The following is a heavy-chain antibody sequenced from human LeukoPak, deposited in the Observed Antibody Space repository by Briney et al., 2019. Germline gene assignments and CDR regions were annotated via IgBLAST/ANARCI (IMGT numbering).Heavy chain of an antibody. D-gene: IGHD1-26*01. J-gene: IGHJ4*02. CDR2: ISKDGSNE. Sequence: GGSLRLSCAASGFKFSAYGMHWVRQAPGKGLEWVAVISKDGSNEFYADSVKGRFTMSRDNSKNTLYLQMNSLRAEDTAVYYCAKVLVGVTCFEYWGQGTLVTVSS. CDR3: AKVLVGVTCFEY. CDR1: GFKFSAYG. V-gene: IGHV3-30*18.